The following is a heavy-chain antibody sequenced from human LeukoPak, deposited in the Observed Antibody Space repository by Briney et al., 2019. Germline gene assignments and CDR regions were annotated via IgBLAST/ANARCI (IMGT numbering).Heavy chain of an antibody. CDR3: ARVGIGDIVVVPAARYETFDY. V-gene: IGHV4-34*01. J-gene: IGHJ4*02. Sequence: SETLSLTCAVYGGSFSGYYWSWIRQPPGKGLEWIGEINHSGSTNYNPSLKSRVTISVDTSKNQFSLRLSSVTAADTAVYYCARVGIGDIVVVPAARYETFDYWGQGTLVTVSS. CDR2: INHSGST. D-gene: IGHD2-2*01. CDR1: GGSFSGYY.